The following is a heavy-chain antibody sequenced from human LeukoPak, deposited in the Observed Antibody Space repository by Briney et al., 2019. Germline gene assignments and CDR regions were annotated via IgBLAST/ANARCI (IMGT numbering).Heavy chain of an antibody. D-gene: IGHD1-26*01. CDR3: ARARSGSYYYFDY. CDR1: GFTFSSYA. V-gene: IGHV3-30-3*01. Sequence: PGGSLRLSCAASGFTFSSYAMHWVRQAPGKGLEWVAVISYDGSNKYYADSVKGRFTISRDNSKNTLYLQVNSLRAEDTAVYYCARARSGSYYYFDYWGQGTLVTVSS. J-gene: IGHJ4*02. CDR2: ISYDGSNK.